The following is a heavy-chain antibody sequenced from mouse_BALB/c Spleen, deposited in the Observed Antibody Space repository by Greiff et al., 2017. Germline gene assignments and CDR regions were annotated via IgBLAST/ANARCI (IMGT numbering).Heavy chain of an antibody. Sequence: EVQRVESGGGLVKPGGSLKLSCAASGFTFSDYYMYWVRQTPEKRLEWVATISDGGSYTYYPDSVKGRFTISRDNAKNNLYLQMSSLKSEDTAMYYCARDYYGTPYFDYWGQGTTLTVSS. D-gene: IGHD1-1*01. CDR1: GFTFSDYY. CDR3: ARDYYGTPYFDY. V-gene: IGHV5-4*02. J-gene: IGHJ2*01. CDR2: ISDGGSYT.